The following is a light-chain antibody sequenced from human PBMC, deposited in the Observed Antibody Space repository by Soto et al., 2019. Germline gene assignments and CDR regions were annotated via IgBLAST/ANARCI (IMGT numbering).Light chain of an antibody. J-gene: IGLJ2*01. CDR3: SAWEGSLNGVV. CDR2: SNN. CDR1: SSNIGSNT. V-gene: IGLV1-44*01. Sequence: QPVLPQPPSASGTPGQRVTISCSGSSSNIGSNTVNWYQQLPGTATKLLIYSNNQRPSGVPDRFSGYKSGTSASLGISGLQSEDEADYYCSAWEGSLNGVVFCGGTKLTV.